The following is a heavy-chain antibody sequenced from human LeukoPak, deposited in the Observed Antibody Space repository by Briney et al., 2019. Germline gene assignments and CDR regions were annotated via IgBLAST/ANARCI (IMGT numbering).Heavy chain of an antibody. CDR2: ISYDGSNK. J-gene: IGHJ4*02. Sequence: GGSLRLSCAASGFTFSSYAMHWVRQAPGKGLEWVAVISYDGSNKYYADSVKGRFTISRDNSKNTLYLQMNSLRAEDTAVYYCAGGPGSYYGSHFDYWGQGTLVTVSS. D-gene: IGHD3-10*01. CDR3: AGGPGSYYGSHFDY. V-gene: IGHV3-30*04. CDR1: GFTFSSYA.